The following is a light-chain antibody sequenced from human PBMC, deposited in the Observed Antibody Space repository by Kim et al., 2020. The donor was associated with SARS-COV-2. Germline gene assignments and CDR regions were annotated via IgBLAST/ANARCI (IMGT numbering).Light chain of an antibody. Sequence: SASVGDRVTITCRARQSISRYLNWYQQEPGKAPQLLIYTASTLESGAPSRFSGSGSGTDFTLTISDLQPEDFATYYCQQSYSAVYSFGQGTKLEIK. J-gene: IGKJ2*03. CDR1: QSISRY. CDR3: QQSYSAVYS. CDR2: TAS. V-gene: IGKV1-39*01.